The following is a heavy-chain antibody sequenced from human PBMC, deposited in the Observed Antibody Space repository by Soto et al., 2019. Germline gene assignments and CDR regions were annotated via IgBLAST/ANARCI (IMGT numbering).Heavy chain of an antibody. CDR1: GFTFSSYS. CDR2: ISSSSSYI. CDR3: ARDHSVAGLGVGDPEKDGLLDY. Sequence: GGSLRLSCAASGFTFSSYSMNWVRQAPGKGLEWVSSISSSSSYIYYADSVKGRFTISRDNAKNSLYLQMNSLRAEDTAVYYCARDHSVAGLGVGDPEKDGLLDYWGQGTLVTVSS. D-gene: IGHD6-19*01. V-gene: IGHV3-21*01. J-gene: IGHJ4*02.